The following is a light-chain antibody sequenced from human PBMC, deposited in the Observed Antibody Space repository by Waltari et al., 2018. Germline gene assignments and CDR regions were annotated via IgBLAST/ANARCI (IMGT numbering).Light chain of an antibody. V-gene: IGLV2-14*01. CDR1: SSDVGCYDF. CDR3: ASYTTTTTVI. J-gene: IGLJ1*01. Sequence: QSALTQPASVSGSPGQSITISCTGTSSDVGCYDFVSWYQQHPGKVPKLIIYEVTNRPSGVSNRISGSKSGNTASLTISGLQAEDEADYYCASYTTTTTVIFGSGTKVTVL. CDR2: EVT.